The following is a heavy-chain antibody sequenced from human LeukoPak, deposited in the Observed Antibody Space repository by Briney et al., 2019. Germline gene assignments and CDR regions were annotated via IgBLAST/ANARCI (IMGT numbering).Heavy chain of an antibody. CDR3: ARVAGDGYNDYGLDV. CDR1: GGSIGTYF. D-gene: IGHD5-24*01. Sequence: PSETLPLTCTVSGGSIGTYFWSWIRQPPGKGLEWIGYINYRGSTNYNPSLKSRVTISADTSKSQFSLKLSSVTAADTAVYYCARVAGDGYNDYGLDVWGQGTTVIVSS. CDR2: INYRGST. J-gene: IGHJ6*02. V-gene: IGHV4-59*01.